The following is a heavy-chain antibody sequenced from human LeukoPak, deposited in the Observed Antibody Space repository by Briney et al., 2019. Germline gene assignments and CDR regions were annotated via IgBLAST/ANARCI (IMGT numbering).Heavy chain of an antibody. D-gene: IGHD2-8*02. CDR2: ISGSGGST. Sequence: PGGSLRLSCAASGFTFSSYAMSWVRQAPGKGLEWVSAISGSGGSTYYADSVKGRFTISRDNSKNTLYLQKNSLRAEDTAVYYCAPGGRTGGVLLSGYWGQGTLVTVSS. CDR3: APGGRTGGVLLSGY. CDR1: GFTFSSYA. V-gene: IGHV3-23*01. J-gene: IGHJ4*02.